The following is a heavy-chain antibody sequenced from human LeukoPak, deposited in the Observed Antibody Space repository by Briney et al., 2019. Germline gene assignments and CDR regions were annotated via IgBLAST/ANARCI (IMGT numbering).Heavy chain of an antibody. Sequence: GGSLRLSCAASGFTFSSYSMNWVRQAPGKGLEWVSSISSSSYIYYADSVKGRFTISRDNAKNSLYLQMNSLRAEDTAVYYCARDHVDTAMVPYFDYWGQGTLVTVSS. CDR1: GFTFSSYS. D-gene: IGHD5-18*01. V-gene: IGHV3-21*01. CDR3: ARDHVDTAMVPYFDY. CDR2: ISSSSYI. J-gene: IGHJ4*02.